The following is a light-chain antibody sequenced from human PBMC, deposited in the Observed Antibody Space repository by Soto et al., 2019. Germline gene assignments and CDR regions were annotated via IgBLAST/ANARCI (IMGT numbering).Light chain of an antibody. Sequence: QLVLTQPPSVSGAPGQRVTISCTGSSSNIGAGYDVHWYQQLPGTAPKLLIYGNSNRPSGVPDRFSGSKSGTSASLAITGLQAEDEADYYCQSYDSSLSARDVFGTGTKVTVL. CDR1: SSNIGAGYD. CDR2: GNS. J-gene: IGLJ1*01. V-gene: IGLV1-40*01. CDR3: QSYDSSLSARDV.